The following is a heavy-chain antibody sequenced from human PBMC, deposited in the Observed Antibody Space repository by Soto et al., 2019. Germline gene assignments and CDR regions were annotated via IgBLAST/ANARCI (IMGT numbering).Heavy chain of an antibody. CDR2: IYYTGST. V-gene: IGHV4-39*01. D-gene: IGHD3-3*01. J-gene: IGHJ4*02. Sequence: QLQLQESGPGLVRPSETLSLTCSVSGASVNSSHYYWGWIRQPPGGGLEWIQSIYYTGSTYFNPSLKSRVTLSMDPSKNPFFLILKSVTAADTAVYYCARQSLSRVRAPFDYWGQGILVAISS. CDR1: GASVNSSHYY. CDR3: ARQSLSRVRAPFDY.